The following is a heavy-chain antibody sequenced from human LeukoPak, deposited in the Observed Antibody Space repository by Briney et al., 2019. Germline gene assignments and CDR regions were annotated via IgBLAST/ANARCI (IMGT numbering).Heavy chain of an antibody. CDR2: INHSGST. CDR1: SGSFSGYY. D-gene: IGHD3-10*01. V-gene: IGHV4-34*01. Sequence: SETLSLTCAVYSGSFSGYYWSWIRQAPGKGLEWIGEINHSGSTNYNPSLRTRVTISVDTSKNQFSMKLTSVTVADTAMYYCAARGKYSGSGTRWGQGALVTVSS. CDR3: AARGKYSGSGTR. J-gene: IGHJ4*02.